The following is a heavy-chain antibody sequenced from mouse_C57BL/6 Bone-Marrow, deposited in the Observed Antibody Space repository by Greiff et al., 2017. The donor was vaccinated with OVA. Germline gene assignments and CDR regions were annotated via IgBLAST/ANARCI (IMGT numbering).Heavy chain of an antibody. D-gene: IGHD1-1*01. CDR3: TAILLLRPFAY. CDR2: IDPENGDT. Sequence: VQLQQSGAELVRPGASVKLSCTASGFNIKDDYMHWVKQRPEQGLEWIGWIDPENGDTEDASKFQGKATITADTSSNTAYLQLSSLTSEDTAVYYCTAILLLRPFAYWGQGTLVTVSA. CDR1: GFNIKDDY. V-gene: IGHV14-4*01. J-gene: IGHJ3*01.